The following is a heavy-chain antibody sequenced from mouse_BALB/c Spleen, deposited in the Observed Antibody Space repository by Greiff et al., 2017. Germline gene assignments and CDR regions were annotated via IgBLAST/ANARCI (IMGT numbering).Heavy chain of an antibody. CDR3: NVRLAY. J-gene: IGHJ3*01. CDR1: GYAFTSYN. Sequence: VQLQQSGPELVKPGASVKVSCKASGYAFTSYNMYWVKQSHGKSLEWIGYIDPYNGGTSYNQKFKGKATMTADTSSNTAYLQLSSLTSEDTAVYYCNVRLAYWGQGTLVTVSA. D-gene: IGHD1-2*01. V-gene: IGHV1S135*01. CDR2: IDPYNGGT.